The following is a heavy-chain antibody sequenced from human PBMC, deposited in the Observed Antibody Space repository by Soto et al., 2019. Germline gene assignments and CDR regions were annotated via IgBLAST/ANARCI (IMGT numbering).Heavy chain of an antibody. J-gene: IGHJ3*02. CDR3: AKEGGSGYPGSFDI. D-gene: IGHD3-22*01. V-gene: IGHV3-53*01. CDR1: GFTVSSNY. Sequence: GSLRLSCAASGFTVSSNYMSWVRQAPGKGLEWVSVIYSGGSTYYADSVKGRFTISRDNSKNTLYLQMNSLRAEDTAVYYCAKEGGSGYPGSFDIWGQGTMVTVSS. CDR2: IYSGGST.